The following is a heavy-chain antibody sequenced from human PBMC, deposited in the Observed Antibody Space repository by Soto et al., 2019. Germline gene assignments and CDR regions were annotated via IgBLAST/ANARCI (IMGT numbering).Heavy chain of an antibody. CDR1: GGSISSSNW. Sequence: PSETLSLTCAVSGGSISSSNWWSWVRQPPGKGLEWIGEIYHSGSTNYNPSLKSRVTISVDKSKNQFSLKLSSVTAADTAVYYCARGRKRFPHYGMDVWGQGTTVTVSS. V-gene: IGHV4-4*02. D-gene: IGHD3-3*01. CDR3: ARGRKRFPHYGMDV. J-gene: IGHJ6*02. CDR2: IYHSGST.